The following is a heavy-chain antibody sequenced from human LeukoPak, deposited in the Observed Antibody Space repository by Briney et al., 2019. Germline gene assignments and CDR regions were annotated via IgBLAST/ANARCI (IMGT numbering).Heavy chain of an antibody. J-gene: IGHJ4*02. D-gene: IGHD2-15*01. CDR3: ARFLGYCSGGSCYVFDY. CDR1: GGSISSSSYY. CDR2: IYYSGST. V-gene: IGHV4-39*01. Sequence: SETLSLTCTVSGGSISSSSYYWGWTRQPPGKELEWIGSIYYSGSTYYNPSLKSRVTISVDTSKNQFSLKLSSVTAADTAVYYCARFLGYCSGGSCYVFDYWGQGTLVTVSS.